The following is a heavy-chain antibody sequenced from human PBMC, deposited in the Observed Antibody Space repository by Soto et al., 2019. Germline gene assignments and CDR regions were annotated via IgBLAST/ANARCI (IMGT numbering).Heavy chain of an antibody. CDR1: GFTFSNYA. Sequence: EVQLLESGGGLVQPGGSLRLSCAAPGFTFSNYALNWVRQAPGKGLEWVSTIDSSGGTTYYADSVKGRFTISRDNFKNTLYLQMNSLRAEDTAVYYCARDPSTGNADYWGQGTLVTVSS. V-gene: IGHV3-23*01. CDR2: IDSSGGTT. J-gene: IGHJ4*02. D-gene: IGHD3-9*01. CDR3: ARDPSTGNADY.